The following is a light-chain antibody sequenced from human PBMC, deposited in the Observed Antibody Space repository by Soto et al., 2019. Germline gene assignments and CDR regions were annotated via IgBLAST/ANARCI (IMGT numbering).Light chain of an antibody. CDR2: EVS. Sequence: QSALTQPASVSGAPGQSITISCTGTSSDVGDYNYVSWYQQHPGKAPKVMIYEVSNRPSGVSNRFSGSKSGNTASLTISGLQAEDEADHYCSSYTSSNTWVFGGGTKLTVL. J-gene: IGLJ3*02. CDR3: SSYTSSNTWV. V-gene: IGLV2-14*01. CDR1: SSDVGDYNY.